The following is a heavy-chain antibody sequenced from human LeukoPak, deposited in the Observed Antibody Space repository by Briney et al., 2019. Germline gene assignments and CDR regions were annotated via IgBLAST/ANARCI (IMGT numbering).Heavy chain of an antibody. CDR3: AKDRSGMAYHFDF. D-gene: IGHD2-2*02. V-gene: IGHV3-66*01. J-gene: IGHJ4*02. Sequence: PGGSLRLSCAASGFTVSSNCMSWVRQAPGKGLEWVSVIFTAGSTFYADSVKGRFNISRDNSKNTLYLQMNSLRAEDTAVYYCAKDRSGMAYHFDFWGQGALVTVSS. CDR1: GFTVSSNC. CDR2: IFTAGST.